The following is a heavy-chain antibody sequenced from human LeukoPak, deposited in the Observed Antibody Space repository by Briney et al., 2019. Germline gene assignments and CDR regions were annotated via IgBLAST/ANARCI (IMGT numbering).Heavy chain of an antibody. Sequence: GGSLRLSCAASGFIFTNYFMSWVRQAPGKGLEWVANIKEDGSEKYYVDSVKGRFTISRDNAKNSVYLQMNSLRAEDTAVYYCAREGDYYCSGGSCYDYWGQGTLVTVSS. J-gene: IGHJ4*02. CDR1: GFIFTNYF. CDR2: IKEDGSEK. V-gene: IGHV3-7*01. CDR3: AREGDYYCSGGSCYDY. D-gene: IGHD2-15*01.